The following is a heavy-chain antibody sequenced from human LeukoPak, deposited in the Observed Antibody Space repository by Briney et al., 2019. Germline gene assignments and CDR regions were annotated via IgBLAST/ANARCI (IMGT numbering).Heavy chain of an antibody. CDR1: GFTFSSYS. D-gene: IGHD6-13*01. Sequence: GGSLRLSCATSGFTFSSYSMIWVCQAPGKGLEWVSFVSSSSNYIYYADSVKGRFTISRDNAKNSLYLQMNSLRAEDTAVYYCATVRAADDYWGQGTLVTVSS. J-gene: IGHJ4*02. CDR3: ATVRAADDY. CDR2: VSSSSNYI. V-gene: IGHV3-21*01.